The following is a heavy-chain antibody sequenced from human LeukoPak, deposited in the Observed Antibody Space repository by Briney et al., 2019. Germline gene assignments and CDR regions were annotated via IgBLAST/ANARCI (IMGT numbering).Heavy chain of an antibody. V-gene: IGHV4-34*01. Sequence: PSETLSLPCAVHGGSFSCYYWSWIRQSPGKGLEWMGEITYNGITSYNPSLKLTISVDTSKNLFSLKLSSVTAADTAVYFCTRSGLTGMRTYPRTSSYFYGMDVWGQGTAVTVSS. D-gene: IGHD1/OR15-1a*01. CDR2: ITYNGIT. J-gene: IGHJ6*02. CDR3: TRSGLTGMRTYPRTSSYFYGMDV. CDR1: GGSFSCYY.